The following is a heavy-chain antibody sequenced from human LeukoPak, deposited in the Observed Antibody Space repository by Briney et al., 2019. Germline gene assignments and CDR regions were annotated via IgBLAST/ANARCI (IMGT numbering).Heavy chain of an antibody. V-gene: IGHV1-24*01. Sequence: GASVKVYCKVSGYTLTELSMHWVRQAPGKGLEWMGGFDPEDGETIYAQKFQGRVTMTEDTSTDTAYMELSSLRSEDTAVYYCATDSYGSGSYYNGRNYWGQGTLVTVSS. CDR1: GYTLTELS. CDR2: FDPEDGET. J-gene: IGHJ4*02. D-gene: IGHD3-10*01. CDR3: ATDSYGSGSYYNGRNY.